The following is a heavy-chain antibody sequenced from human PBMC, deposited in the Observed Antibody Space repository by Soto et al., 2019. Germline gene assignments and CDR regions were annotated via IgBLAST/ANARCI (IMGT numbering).Heavy chain of an antibody. J-gene: IGHJ6*02. CDR2: TGATGRAT. CDR3: TTQHSYGVYYYYGMDV. V-gene: IGHV3-23*01. Sequence: PGGTLRLSCSASGFTFSIYAMTWVRQAPGKGLEWVSTTGATGRATYYADSVKGRFTVSRDNSKNTLDLQMSSLRAEDTAVYYCTTQHSYGVYYYYGMDVWGQGTTVTVSS. CDR1: GFTFSIYA. D-gene: IGHD5-18*01.